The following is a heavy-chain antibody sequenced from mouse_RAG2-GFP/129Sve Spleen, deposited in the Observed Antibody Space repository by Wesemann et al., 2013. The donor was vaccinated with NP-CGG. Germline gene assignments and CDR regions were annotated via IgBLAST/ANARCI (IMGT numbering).Heavy chain of an antibody. Sequence: GRFTISRDNAKNTLYLQMSSLKSEDTAMYYCTRERYDEAGFDYWGQGTTLTVSS. J-gene: IGHJ2*01. D-gene: IGHD2-14*01. V-gene: IGHV5-6-4*01. CDR3: TRERYDEAGFDY.